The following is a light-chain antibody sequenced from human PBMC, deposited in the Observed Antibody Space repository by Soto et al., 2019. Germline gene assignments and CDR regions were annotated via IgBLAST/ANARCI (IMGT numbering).Light chain of an antibody. J-gene: IGLJ3*02. Sequence: QLVLTQSPSASASLGASVKLTCTLSSGHSSYAIAWHQQQPEKGPRYLMKVNSDGSHSKGDGTPDRFSGSGSGAERYLTISSLQSEDEADYYCQTWGTGIRVFGGGTKLTVL. CDR3: QTWGTGIRV. CDR1: SGHSSYA. V-gene: IGLV4-69*01. CDR2: VNSDGSH.